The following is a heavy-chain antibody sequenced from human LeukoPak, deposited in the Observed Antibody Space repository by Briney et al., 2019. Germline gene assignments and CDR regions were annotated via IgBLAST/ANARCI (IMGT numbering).Heavy chain of an antibody. Sequence: PGGSLRLSRAASGFTFSSYEMNWVRQAPGKGLEWVSYISSSGSTIYYADSVKGRFTISRDNAKNSLYLQMNSLRAEDTAVYYCARGIEKNYDFWSGTSDYPDYWGQGTLVTVSS. V-gene: IGHV3-48*03. D-gene: IGHD3-3*01. CDR3: ARGIEKNYDFWSGTSDYPDY. CDR1: GFTFSSYE. CDR2: ISSSGSTI. J-gene: IGHJ4*02.